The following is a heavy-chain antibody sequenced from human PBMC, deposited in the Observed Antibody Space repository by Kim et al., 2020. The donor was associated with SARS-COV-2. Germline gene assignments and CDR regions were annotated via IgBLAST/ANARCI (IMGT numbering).Heavy chain of an antibody. CDR1: GDSVSSVTYY. D-gene: IGHD2-21*02. CDR2: VYYSGNT. Sequence: SETLSLTCTVSGDSVSSVTYYWSWIRQPPGKGLEWIGYVYYSGNTNYNPSLKSRVTISVDMSKNQFSLNLRSVTAADTAVYYCARVLRRHGGNSESGWFEPGGQGTLVTVSS. V-gene: IGHV4-61*01. CDR3: ARVLRRHGGNSESGWFEP. J-gene: IGHJ5*02.